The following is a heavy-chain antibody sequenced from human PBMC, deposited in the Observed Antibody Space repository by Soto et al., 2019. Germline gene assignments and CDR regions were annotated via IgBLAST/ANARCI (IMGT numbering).Heavy chain of an antibody. Sequence: GGSLRLSCVVSGFSVSGNAMSWVRQAPGKGLEWVSTISDSGGTTYYADSVRGRFTISRDNSGNTLYLQMNSLRAEDMAVYYCAIDLSSYWGQGTLVTVSS. V-gene: IGHV3-23*01. CDR3: AIDLSSY. CDR2: ISDSGGTT. J-gene: IGHJ4*02. CDR1: GFSVSGNA.